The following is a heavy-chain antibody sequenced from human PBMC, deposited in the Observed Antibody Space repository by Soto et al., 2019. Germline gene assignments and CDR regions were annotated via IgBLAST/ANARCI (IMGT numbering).Heavy chain of an antibody. CDR1: GGSISSYY. J-gene: IGHJ3*02. D-gene: IGHD3-10*01. Sequence: SETLSLTCTVSGGSISSYYWSWIRQPPGKGLEWIGYIYYSGSTNYNPSLKSRVTISVDTSQNQFPLKLSSVTAADTAVYYSARVVGGGLLWFWEFIAEAFDIWGQGTMVTVSS. CDR2: IYYSGST. CDR3: ARVVGGGLLWFWEFIAEAFDI. V-gene: IGHV4-59*01.